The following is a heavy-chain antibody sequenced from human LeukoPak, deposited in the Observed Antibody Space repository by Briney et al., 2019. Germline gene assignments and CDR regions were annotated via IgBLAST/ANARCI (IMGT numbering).Heavy chain of an antibody. CDR1: GYRFTDYW. Sequence: GESLKISCKGSGYRFTDYWIGWVRQMPGKGLEWMGIIYPGDSETRYSPSFQGQVTISADKSINTALLQWSSLKASDTAMYYCARGAAGTTPDYYYFGLDVWGQGTTVRVSS. CDR3: ARGAAGTTPDYYYFGLDV. V-gene: IGHV5-51*01. CDR2: IYPGDSET. D-gene: IGHD1-7*01. J-gene: IGHJ6*02.